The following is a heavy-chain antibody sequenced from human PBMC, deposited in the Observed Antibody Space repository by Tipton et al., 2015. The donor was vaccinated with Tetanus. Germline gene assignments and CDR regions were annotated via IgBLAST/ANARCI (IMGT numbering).Heavy chain of an antibody. CDR1: GGSFSGYY. CDR3: ARVIYYYDSSGYHLDAFDI. J-gene: IGHJ3*02. CDR2: INHSGST. V-gene: IGHV4-34*01. D-gene: IGHD3-22*01. Sequence: TLSLTCAVYGGSFSGYYWSWIRQPPGKGLEWIGEINHSGSTNYNPSLKSRVTISVDTSKNQFSLKLSSVTAADTAVYYCARVIYYYDSSGYHLDAFDIWGQGTMVTVSS.